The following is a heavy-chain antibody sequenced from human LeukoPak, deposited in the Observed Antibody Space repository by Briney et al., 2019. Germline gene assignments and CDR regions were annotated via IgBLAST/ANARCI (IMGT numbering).Heavy chain of an antibody. CDR2: IDFTGSTI. Sequence: GGSLRLSCGASGFTFSSFGMHWVRQAPGKGLEWVSYIDFTGSTIFYADSVKGRFTISRDNAKNSLYLQMNSLRVEDTALYYCARGFGLAYYYYSMDVWGKGTTVTISS. CDR1: GFTFSSFG. J-gene: IGHJ6*03. CDR3: ARGFGLAYYYYSMDV. V-gene: IGHV3-48*04. D-gene: IGHD3/OR15-3a*01.